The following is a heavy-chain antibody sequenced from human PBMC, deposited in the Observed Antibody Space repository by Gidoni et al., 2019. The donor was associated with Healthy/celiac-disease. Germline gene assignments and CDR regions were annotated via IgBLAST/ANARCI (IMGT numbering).Heavy chain of an antibody. V-gene: IGHV4-59*13. Sequence: GTGLEWIGYIYYSGSTNYNPSLKSRDTISVDTSKNQFSLKLSSVTAADTAVYYCARDGAIYGDSGGAFDIWGQGTMVTVSS. CDR3: ARDGAIYGDSGGAFDI. J-gene: IGHJ3*02. CDR2: IYYSGST. D-gene: IGHD4-17*01.